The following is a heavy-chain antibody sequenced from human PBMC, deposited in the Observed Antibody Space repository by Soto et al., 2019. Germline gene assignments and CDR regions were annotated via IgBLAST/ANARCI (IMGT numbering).Heavy chain of an antibody. CDR2: IWYDGSKK. D-gene: IGHD2-2*01. CDR1: GFTFSRYG. J-gene: IGHJ4*02. Sequence: QVQLVESGGGVVQPGRSLRLSCAASGFTFSRYGLHWVRQAPGKGLEWVAIIWYDGSKKYHADSVKGRFTISRDDSKNTLYLQMNSLRVEDTAVYYCTTGTSYKIDYWGQGTLVTVSS. CDR3: TTGTSYKIDY. V-gene: IGHV3-33*01.